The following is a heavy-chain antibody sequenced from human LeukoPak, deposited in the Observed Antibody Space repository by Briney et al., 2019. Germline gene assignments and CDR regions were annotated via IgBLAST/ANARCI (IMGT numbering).Heavy chain of an antibody. CDR3: AKPQHLYTVPYYFDY. J-gene: IGHJ4*02. V-gene: IGHV3-23*01. D-gene: IGHD4-11*01. CDR2: ISGTGDET. CDR1: GFIFKISA. Sequence: GGSLRLSCVASGFIFKISAMGWVRQAPGKGLEWVSVISGTGDETDYADSVKGRFTISRDNSKNTLYLQMNSLRAEDTAVYYCAKPQHLYTVPYYFDYWGQGTLVTVSS.